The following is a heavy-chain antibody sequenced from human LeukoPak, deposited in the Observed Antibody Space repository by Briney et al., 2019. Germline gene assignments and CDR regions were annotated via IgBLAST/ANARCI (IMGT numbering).Heavy chain of an antibody. CDR1: GGSISSGGYY. CDR3: ARGAYTVTTLPGVWWFDP. J-gene: IGHJ5*02. Sequence: SQTLSLTCTVSGGSISSGGYYWSWLRQHPGKGLEWIGYIYYSGSTYYNPSLKSRVTISVDTSKNQFSLKLSSVTAADTAVYYCARGAYTVTTLPGVWWFDPWGQGTLVTVSS. V-gene: IGHV4-31*03. D-gene: IGHD4-17*01. CDR2: IYYSGST.